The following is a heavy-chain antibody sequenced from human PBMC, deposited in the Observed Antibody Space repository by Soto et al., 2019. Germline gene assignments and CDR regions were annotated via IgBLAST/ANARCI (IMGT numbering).Heavy chain of an antibody. J-gene: IGHJ4*02. Sequence: TPVPTFNLPGVSISRGGHYWGWTRQQAEKGLEWIGNIYYTGTTSCNPSLKTRISISVDTSRDQFSLQLSSVTVADTALYCCERQGCGGDCFVQYSLDYWAPGVPVTVSS. V-gene: IGHV4-31*03. CDR2: IYYTGTT. D-gene: IGHD2-21*02. CDR1: GVSISRGGHY. CDR3: ERQGCGGDCFVQYSLDY.